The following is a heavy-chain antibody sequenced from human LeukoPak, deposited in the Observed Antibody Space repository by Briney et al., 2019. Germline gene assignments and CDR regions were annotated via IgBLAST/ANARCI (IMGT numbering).Heavy chain of an antibody. J-gene: IGHJ6*02. CDR1: GFTFGNHA. D-gene: IGHD2-8*01. V-gene: IGHV3-49*04. CDR2: VRSKAYGGTT. Sequence: GGSLRLSCAASGFTFGNHAMSWVRQAPGKGLEWVGFVRSKAYGGTTEYAASVKGRFMISRDDSNSIAYLQMNSLQTEDTAVYYCTRGPTQWWLYYGMDVWGQGTTVIVSS. CDR3: TRGPTQWWLYYGMDV.